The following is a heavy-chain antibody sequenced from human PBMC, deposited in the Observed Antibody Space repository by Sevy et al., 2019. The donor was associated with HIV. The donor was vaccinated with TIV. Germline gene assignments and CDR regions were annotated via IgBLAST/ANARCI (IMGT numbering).Heavy chain of an antibody. V-gene: IGHV3-74*01. Sequence: GGSLRLSCTASGFISSPYWMHWVRQAPGKGLVCVSRINPDGSITSYADAVKGRFTISRDNAKNTLYLQMNSLRAEDTAVYYCAKAGYYYDSSGYNWFDLWGQGTLVTVSS. CDR1: GFISSPYW. D-gene: IGHD3-22*01. CDR2: INPDGSIT. CDR3: AKAGYYYDSSGYNWFDL. J-gene: IGHJ5*02.